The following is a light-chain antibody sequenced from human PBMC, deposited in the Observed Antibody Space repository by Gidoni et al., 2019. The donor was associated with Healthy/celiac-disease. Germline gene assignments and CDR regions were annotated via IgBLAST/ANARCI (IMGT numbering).Light chain of an antibody. Sequence: QSALTQPASVSGSPGPSITISCTGTSSDVGGYNYVSWYQQHPGKAPKLMIYDVSNRPSGVSNRFSGSKSGNTASLTISGLQAEDEADYYCSSYTSSSTSPVFGGGTKLTVL. V-gene: IGLV2-14*03. CDR2: DVS. CDR1: SSDVGGYNY. J-gene: IGLJ3*02. CDR3: SSYTSSSTSPV.